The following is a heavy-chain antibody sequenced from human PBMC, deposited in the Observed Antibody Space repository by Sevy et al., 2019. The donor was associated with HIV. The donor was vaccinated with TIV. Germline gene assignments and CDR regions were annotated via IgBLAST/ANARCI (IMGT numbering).Heavy chain of an antibody. D-gene: IGHD6-13*01. Sequence: GGSLRLSCAASGFTFSSYLMSWVRRAPGKGLEWVSGIDDSGSTTYYADSVKGRFTISRDNSKNTLYLQINSLRAEDTATYYCAKLLGAAGTDYWGRRTLVTVSS. J-gene: IGHJ4*02. CDR2: IDDSGSTT. V-gene: IGHV3-23*01. CDR3: AKLLGAAGTDY. CDR1: GFTFSSYL.